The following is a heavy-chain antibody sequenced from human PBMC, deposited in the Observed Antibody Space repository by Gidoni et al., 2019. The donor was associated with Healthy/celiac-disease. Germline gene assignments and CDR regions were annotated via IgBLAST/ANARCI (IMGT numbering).Heavy chain of an antibody. CDR3: ARQKGYYDSSGYYAWFDP. J-gene: IGHJ5*02. CDR1: GYSFTSYW. CDR2: IYPGDSDT. V-gene: IGHV5-51*01. Sequence: EVQLVQSGAEVKKPGESLKISCKGSGYSFTSYWIGWVRQMPGKGLEWMGIIYPGDSDTRYSPSFQGQVTISADKSISTAYLQWSSLKASDTAMYYCARQKGYYDSSGYYAWFDPWGQGTLVTVSS. D-gene: IGHD3-22*01.